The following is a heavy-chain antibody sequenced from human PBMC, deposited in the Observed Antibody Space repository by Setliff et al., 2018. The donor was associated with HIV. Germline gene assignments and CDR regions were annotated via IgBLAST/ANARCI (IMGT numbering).Heavy chain of an antibody. CDR2: IPYSGST. D-gene: IGHD3-16*01. CDR1: GGSISSSSYY. Sequence: PSETLSLTCTVSGGSISSSSYYWGWIRQPPGKGLEWIVSIPYSGSTYYNPSLKSRVSLSVDTSKNQFSLNLSSVTAAETAVYYCARVSTDYVWGSFLSSGPYYFDFWGQGALVTVSS. V-gene: IGHV4-39*07. J-gene: IGHJ4*02. CDR3: ARVSTDYVWGSFLSSGPYYFDF.